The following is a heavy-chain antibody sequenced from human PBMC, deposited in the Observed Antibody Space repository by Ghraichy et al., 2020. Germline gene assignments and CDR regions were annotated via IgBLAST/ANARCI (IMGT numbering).Heavy chain of an antibody. J-gene: IGHJ3*02. Sequence: GESLNISCVASGFPLSTYPMNWVRQAPGKGLEWLSYTGTGSVISYANSVKGRFTISRDNDKNSLYLQMDSVRADDTAVYYCVGDRDWAFNIWGQGTRVTVSS. CDR2: TGTGSVI. CDR3: VGDRDWAFNI. CDR1: GFPLSTYP. V-gene: IGHV3-48*01. D-gene: IGHD3/OR15-3a*01.